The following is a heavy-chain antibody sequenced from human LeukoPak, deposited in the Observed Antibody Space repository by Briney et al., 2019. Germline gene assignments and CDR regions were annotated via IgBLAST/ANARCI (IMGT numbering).Heavy chain of an antibody. CDR2: INHSGST. Sequence: KPSETLSLTCAVYGGSFSGYYWSWIRQPPGKGLEWIGEINHSGSTNYNPSLKSRVTISVDTSKNQFSLKLSSATAADTAVYYCATGREDFDYWGQGTLVTVSS. V-gene: IGHV4-34*01. D-gene: IGHD1-26*01. CDR1: GGSFSGYY. J-gene: IGHJ4*02. CDR3: ATGREDFDY.